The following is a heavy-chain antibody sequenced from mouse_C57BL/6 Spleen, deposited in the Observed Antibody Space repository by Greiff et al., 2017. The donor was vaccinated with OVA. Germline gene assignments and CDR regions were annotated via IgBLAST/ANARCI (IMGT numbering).Heavy chain of an antibody. CDR1: GYTFTDYE. V-gene: IGHV1-15*01. Sequence: VQLQQSGAELVRPGASVTLSCKASGYTFTDYEMHWVKQTPVHGLEWIGAIDPETGGTAYNQKFKGKAILTADKSSSTAYMELRSLTSEDSAVYYCTRGGRQLRPHFVYWGQGTTLTVSS. D-gene: IGHD3-2*02. CDR2: IDPETGGT. J-gene: IGHJ2*01. CDR3: TRGGRQLRPHFVY.